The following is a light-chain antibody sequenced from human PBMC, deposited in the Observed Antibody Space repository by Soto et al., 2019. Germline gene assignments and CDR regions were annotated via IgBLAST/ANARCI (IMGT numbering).Light chain of an antibody. V-gene: IGLV2-8*01. J-gene: IGLJ1*01. Sequence: QSVLTQPPSASGSPGQSVTISCTGTTSDVGGYKYVSWYQQHPGKAPKLMIYEVNKRPSGVPDRFSGSKSGNTASLTVSVLQAEDESDYYCCSYAGNNNYVFGTGTKLTVL. CDR1: TSDVGGYKY. CDR3: CSYAGNNNYV. CDR2: EVN.